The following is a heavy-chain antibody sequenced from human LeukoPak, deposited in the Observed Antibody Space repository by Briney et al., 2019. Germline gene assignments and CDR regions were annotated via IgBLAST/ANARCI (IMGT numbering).Heavy chain of an antibody. CDR3: ARDLEYSGSYSKAFDI. CDR1: GFTFSRYA. D-gene: IGHD1-26*01. CDR2: ISSSSSYI. Sequence: GGSLRLSCAASGFTFSRYAMNWVRQAPGKGLEWVSSISSSSSYIYYADSVKGRFTISRDNAKNSLYLQMNSLRAEDTAVYYCARDLEYSGSYSKAFDIWGQGTMVTVSS. V-gene: IGHV3-21*01. J-gene: IGHJ3*02.